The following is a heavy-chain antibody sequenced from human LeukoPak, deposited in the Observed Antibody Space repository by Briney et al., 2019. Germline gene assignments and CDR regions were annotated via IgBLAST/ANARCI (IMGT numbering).Heavy chain of an antibody. V-gene: IGHV1-2*02. D-gene: IGHD3-9*01. J-gene: IGHJ4*02. CDR3: ARGEILTGYFSDY. CDR1: GYTFTGYY. Sequence: ASVKVSCKASGYTFTGYYMHWVRQAPGQGLEWRGWINPNSGGTNYAQKFQGRVTMTRDTSISTAYMELSRLRSDDTAVYYCARGEILTGYFSDYWGQGTLVTVSS. CDR2: INPNSGGT.